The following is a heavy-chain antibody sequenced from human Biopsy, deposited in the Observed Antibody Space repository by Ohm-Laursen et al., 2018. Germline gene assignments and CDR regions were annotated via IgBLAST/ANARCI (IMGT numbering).Heavy chain of an antibody. Sequence: GTLSLTCTVSGGSISSHDYYWTWIRQHPGKGLEWIGNIYYDGITYYNPSLKSRVAMSVDTSKNRFSLRLTSVTAADTAVYYCARVAGGYAYYYGMDVWGQGTTVMVSS. D-gene: IGHD5-12*01. CDR2: IYYDGIT. V-gene: IGHV4-39*07. CDR3: ARVAGGYAYYYGMDV. CDR1: GGSISSHDYY. J-gene: IGHJ6*02.